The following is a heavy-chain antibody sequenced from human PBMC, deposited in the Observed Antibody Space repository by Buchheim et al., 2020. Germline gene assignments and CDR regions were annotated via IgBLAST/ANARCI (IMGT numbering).Heavy chain of an antibody. J-gene: IGHJ2*01. CDR2: IYYSGYT. V-gene: IGHV4-59*01. CDR1: GGSISTYY. CDR3: ARPATVTTFPWYFDL. Sequence: QVQLQESGPGLVKSSETLSLTCSVSGGSISTYYWTWIRQPPGKGLEWIGCIYYSGYTYYNPSLKSRVTISVDTSKNQFSLRLGSVTAADTAVYYCARPATVTTFPWYFDLWGRGTL. D-gene: IGHD4-17*01.